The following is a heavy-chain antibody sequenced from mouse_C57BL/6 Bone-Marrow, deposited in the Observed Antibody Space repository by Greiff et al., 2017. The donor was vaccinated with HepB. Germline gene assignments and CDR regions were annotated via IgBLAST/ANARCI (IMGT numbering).Heavy chain of an antibody. CDR2: IWSGGST. CDR3: AIITTVVATLDYAMDY. D-gene: IGHD1-1*01. J-gene: IGHJ4*01. V-gene: IGHV2-2*01. Sequence: VQLQESGPGLVQPSQSLSITCTVSGFSLTSYGVHWVRQSPGKGLEWLGVIWSGGSTDYNAAFISRLSISKDNSKSQVFFKMNSLQADDTAIYYCAIITTVVATLDYAMDYWGQGTSVTVSS. CDR1: GFSLTSYG.